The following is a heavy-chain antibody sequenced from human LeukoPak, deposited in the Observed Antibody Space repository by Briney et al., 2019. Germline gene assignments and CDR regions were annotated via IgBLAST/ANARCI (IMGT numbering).Heavy chain of an antibody. D-gene: IGHD6-19*01. CDR1: RLTFSGCA. J-gene: IGHJ5*02. V-gene: IGHV3-23*01. CDR3: AKGSGSGWYGWFDP. Sequence: PGGSLRLSCAASRLTFSGCAMYWVRQDPGKGREGVSCIGASGGNTYYADSVKGRFTISRDNSRNTLYLQMNSLRAEDTAVYYCAKGSGSGWYGWFDPWGQGTLVTVSS. CDR2: IGASGGNT.